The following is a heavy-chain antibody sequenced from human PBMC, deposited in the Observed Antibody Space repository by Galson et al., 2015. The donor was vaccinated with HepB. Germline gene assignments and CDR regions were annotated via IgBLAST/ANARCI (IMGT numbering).Heavy chain of an antibody. J-gene: IGHJ5*02. V-gene: IGHV3-7*03. CDR3: ARVVWAFDD. Sequence: SLRLSCAASGFRFNGYWMSWVRQAPGKGLEWVANIKQDGSGQSYVDSVKGRFTVSRDNARNSVYLQMNSLRAEDTAVYYCARVVWAFDDWGQGTLVTVSS. D-gene: IGHD7-27*01. CDR2: IKQDGSGQ. CDR1: GFRFNGYW.